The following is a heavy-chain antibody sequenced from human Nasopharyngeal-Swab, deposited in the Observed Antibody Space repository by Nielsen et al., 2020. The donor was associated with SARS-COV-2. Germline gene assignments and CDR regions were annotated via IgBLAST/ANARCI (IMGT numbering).Heavy chain of an antibody. CDR1: GYTFATYT. J-gene: IGHJ4*02. Sequence: ASVKVSCKASGYTFATYTMQWVRQAPGQRLESMGWINAGNGLTKYSQKFQGGVTISRDTSASTAYMELSSLRSDDTAVYYCARSTTTGNLDYWGQGTLVTVSS. D-gene: IGHD1-1*01. V-gene: IGHV1-3*01. CDR2: INAGNGLT. CDR3: ARSTTTGNLDY.